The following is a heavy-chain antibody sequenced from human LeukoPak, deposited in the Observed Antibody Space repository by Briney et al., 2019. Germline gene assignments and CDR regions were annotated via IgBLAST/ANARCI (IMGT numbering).Heavy chain of an antibody. J-gene: IGHJ3*02. CDR1: GGSISSYY. CDR3: ARAIRGYSYGHDAFDI. D-gene: IGHD5-18*01. V-gene: IGHV4-59*01. Sequence: SETLSLTCAVYGGSISSYYWSWIRQPPGKGLEWIGYIYYSGSTNYNPSLKSRVTISVDTSKNQFSLKLSSVTAADTAVYYCARAIRGYSYGHDAFDIWGQGTMVTVSS. CDR2: IYYSGST.